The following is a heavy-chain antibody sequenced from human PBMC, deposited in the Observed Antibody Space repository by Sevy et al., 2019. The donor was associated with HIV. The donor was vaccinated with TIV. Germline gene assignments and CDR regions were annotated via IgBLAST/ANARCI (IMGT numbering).Heavy chain of an antibody. CDR1: GYTLTELS. V-gene: IGHV1-24*01. J-gene: IGHJ6*02. Sequence: ASVKVSCKVSGYTLTELSMHWVRQAPGKGLEWMGGFDPEDGETIYAQKFQGRVTMTEDTSTDTAYMELSSLRSEDTAVYYCATPFLMGNRYYYYGMDVWGQWTTVTVSS. CDR3: ATPFLMGNRYYYYGMDV. D-gene: IGHD3-3*02. CDR2: FDPEDGET.